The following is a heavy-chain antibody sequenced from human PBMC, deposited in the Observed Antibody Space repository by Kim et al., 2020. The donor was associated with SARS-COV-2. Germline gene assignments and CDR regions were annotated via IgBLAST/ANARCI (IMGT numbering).Heavy chain of an antibody. CDR3: ARRGVGATVAFDI. D-gene: IGHD1-26*01. J-gene: IGHJ3*02. V-gene: IGHV4-59*08. Sequence: NPSLKSRVTIAVDTSKNQFSLKLSSVTAADTAVYYCARRGVGATVAFDIWGQGTMVTVSS.